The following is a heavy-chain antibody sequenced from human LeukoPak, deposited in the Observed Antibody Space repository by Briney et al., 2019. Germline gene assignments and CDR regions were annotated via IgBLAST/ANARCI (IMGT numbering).Heavy chain of an antibody. CDR2: IYYSGST. Sequence: SETLSLTCTVSGGSISSGSYYWGWIRQPPGKGLEWIGSIYYSGSTYYNPSLKSRVTISVDTSKNQFSLKLSSVTAADTAVYYCARDMNDILTGYTYFDYWGQGTLVTVSS. D-gene: IGHD3-9*01. J-gene: IGHJ4*02. V-gene: IGHV4-39*07. CDR1: GGSISSGSYY. CDR3: ARDMNDILTGYTYFDY.